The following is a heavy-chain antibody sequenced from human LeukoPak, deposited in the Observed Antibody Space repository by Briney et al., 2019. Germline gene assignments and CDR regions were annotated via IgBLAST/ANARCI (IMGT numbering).Heavy chain of an antibody. Sequence: GGSLRLSCAASGFTFSSYAMHWVRQAPGKGLERVAVISYDGSNKYYADSVKGRFTTSRDNSKNTLYLQMNSLRAEDTAVYYCARGNYYGSGSYQPPFDYWGQGTLVTVSS. CDR1: GFTFSSYA. CDR3: ARGNYYGSGSYQPPFDY. CDR2: ISYDGSNK. D-gene: IGHD3-10*01. J-gene: IGHJ4*02. V-gene: IGHV3-30*04.